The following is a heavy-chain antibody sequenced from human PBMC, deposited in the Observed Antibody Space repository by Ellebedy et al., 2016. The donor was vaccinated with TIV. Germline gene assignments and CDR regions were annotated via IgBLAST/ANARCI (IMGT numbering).Heavy chain of an antibody. CDR2: VNPDSGST. CDR1: GYVFTAYY. D-gene: IGHD3-22*01. V-gene: IGHV1-2*02. Sequence: ASVKVSCKTSGYVFTAYYIHWVRQAPGQGLEWMGWVNPDSGSTNFAQRFQGRVTMTRDTSVNTAYMGLSRLESGDTATYYCARVRRGSSGMDVWGQGTTVTVS. J-gene: IGHJ6*02. CDR3: ARVRRGSSGMDV.